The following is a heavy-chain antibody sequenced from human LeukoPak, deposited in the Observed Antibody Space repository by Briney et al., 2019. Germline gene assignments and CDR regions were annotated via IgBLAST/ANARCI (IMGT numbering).Heavy chain of an antibody. Sequence: SETLSLTCTVFGGSISSYYWSWIRQPAVHGLDWIGRIYTSGSTNYNSSLKSRVTISVDTSKNQFSLKLSSVTAADTAVYYCASVSYYDFWSGYYFFDYWGQGTLVTVSS. D-gene: IGHD3-3*01. CDR2: IYTSGST. V-gene: IGHV4-4*07. CDR3: ASVSYYDFWSGYYFFDY. J-gene: IGHJ4*02. CDR1: GGSISSYY.